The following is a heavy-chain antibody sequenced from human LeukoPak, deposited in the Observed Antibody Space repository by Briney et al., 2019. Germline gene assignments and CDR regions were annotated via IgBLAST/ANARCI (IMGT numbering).Heavy chain of an antibody. CDR1: GGTFSSSA. V-gene: IGHV1-18*01. D-gene: IGHD5-12*01. Sequence: ASVKVSCKASGGTFSSSAISWVRQAPGQGLEWMGWISAYNGNTNYAQKLQGRVTMTTDTSTSTAYMELRSLRSDDTAVYYCARAGVNIVATSSSDYWGQGTLVTVSS. CDR2: ISAYNGNT. J-gene: IGHJ4*02. CDR3: ARAGVNIVATSSSDY.